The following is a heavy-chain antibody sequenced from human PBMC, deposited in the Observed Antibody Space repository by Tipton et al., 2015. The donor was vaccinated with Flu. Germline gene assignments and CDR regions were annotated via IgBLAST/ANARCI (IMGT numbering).Heavy chain of an antibody. CDR3: ARDLSHDYSNLPYYYMDV. CDR2: ISAYNGNT. V-gene: IGHV1-18*04. D-gene: IGHD4-11*01. Sequence: QLVQSGAEVKKPGASVKVSCKASGYTFTSYGISWVRQAPGQGLEWMGWISAYNGNTNYAQKLQGRVTMTTDTSTSTAYMELRSLRSDDTAVYYCARDLSHDYSNLPYYYMDVWGKGTTVTVSS. CDR1: GYTFTSYG. J-gene: IGHJ6*03.